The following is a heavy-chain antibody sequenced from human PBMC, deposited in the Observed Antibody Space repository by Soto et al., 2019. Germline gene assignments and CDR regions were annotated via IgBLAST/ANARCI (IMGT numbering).Heavy chain of an antibody. CDR1: GYTFTSYG. CDR2: ISAYNGNT. CDR3: AREGSRPCSYSGMDA. J-gene: IGHJ6*02. V-gene: IGHV1-18*01. Sequence: QVQLVQSGAEVKKPGASVKVSCKASGYTFTSYGFSWVRQAPGQGLEWMGWISAYNGNTNYAQKLQGRVTMTTDTSTSTADMVLRSLRSDDTAVYYCAREGSRPCSYSGMDAWGQGTTVTVSS. D-gene: IGHD1-26*01.